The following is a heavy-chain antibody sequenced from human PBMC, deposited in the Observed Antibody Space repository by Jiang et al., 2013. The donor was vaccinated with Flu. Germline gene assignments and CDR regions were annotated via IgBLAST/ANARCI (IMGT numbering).Heavy chain of an antibody. CDR3: ARPKTGVSSGYYFDY. V-gene: IGHV5-51*01. D-gene: IGHD3-22*01. CDR2: IYPGDSDT. J-gene: IGHJ4*02. Sequence: GAEVKKPGESLRISCKGSGYSFTSYWISWVRQMPGKGLEWMGIIYPGDSDTRYSPSFQGQVTISADKSISTAYLQWSSLKASDTAMYYCARPKTGVSSGYYFDYWGQGTLVTVSS. CDR1: GYSFTSYW.